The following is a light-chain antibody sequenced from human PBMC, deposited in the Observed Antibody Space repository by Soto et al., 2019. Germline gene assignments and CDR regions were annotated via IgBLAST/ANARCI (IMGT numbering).Light chain of an antibody. CDR3: QHYRMSPIT. Sequence: EIVLTQSPGTLSLSPGERATLSCRASQSVGNSLVWYQQKPGQAPRLLIYGASGRATGIPERFSGSGSGTDFTLTISRLEPEDCAVYYCQHYRMSPITFGPGNKVDIK. V-gene: IGKV3-20*01. CDR1: QSVGNS. CDR2: GAS. J-gene: IGKJ3*01.